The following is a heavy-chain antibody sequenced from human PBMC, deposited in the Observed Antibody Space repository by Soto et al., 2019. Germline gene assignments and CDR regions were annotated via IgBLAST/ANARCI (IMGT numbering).Heavy chain of an antibody. V-gene: IGHV4-31*03. D-gene: IGHD3-16*01. J-gene: IGHJ4*02. CDR3: ARAYDYIWGSYSEATIDY. Sequence: SETLSLTCTVSGGSISSGGYYWSWIRQHPGKGLEWIGYIYYSGSTYYNPSLKSRVTISVDTSKNQFSLKLSSVTAADTAVYYCARAYDYIWGSYSEATIDYWGQGTLVTVSS. CDR2: IYYSGST. CDR1: GGSISSGGYY.